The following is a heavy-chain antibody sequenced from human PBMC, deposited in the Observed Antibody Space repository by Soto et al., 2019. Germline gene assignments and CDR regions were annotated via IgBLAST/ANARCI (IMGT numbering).Heavy chain of an antibody. V-gene: IGHV1-18*01. CDR3: ATDEGSGYYEWFDP. CDR2: ISGYNGNT. D-gene: IGHD3-22*01. CDR1: GYTFTSYG. J-gene: IGHJ5*02. Sequence: QVQLVQSGAEVKKPGASVKVSCKASGYTFTSYGISWVRQAPGQGLEWMGWISGYNGNTNYAQKFQDRVTMTTDTSTSVAHMELRSLRSDDTAVYYCATDEGSGYYEWFDPLGQGTVVTVSS.